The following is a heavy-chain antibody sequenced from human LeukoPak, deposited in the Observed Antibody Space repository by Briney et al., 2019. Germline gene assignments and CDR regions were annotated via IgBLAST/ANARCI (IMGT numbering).Heavy chain of an antibody. V-gene: IGHV3-23*01. CDR1: GFTFSSYA. D-gene: IGHD3-22*01. Sequence: GGSLRLSCAASGFTFSSYAMSWVRQAPGKGLEWVSAISGSGGSAGSTYYADSVKGRFTISRDNSKNALYLQMNSLRAEDTAVYYCAKDQKNYYDNTGLDYWGQGTLVTVSS. CDR2: ISGSGGSAGST. J-gene: IGHJ4*02. CDR3: AKDQKNYYDNTGLDY.